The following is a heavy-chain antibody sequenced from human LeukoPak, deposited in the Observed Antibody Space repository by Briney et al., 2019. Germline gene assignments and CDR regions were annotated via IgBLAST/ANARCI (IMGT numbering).Heavy chain of an antibody. V-gene: IGHV3-23*01. CDR2: ISGSGGAT. CDR3: SRDDNWGQENFDY. CDR1: GFTFNTYG. D-gene: IGHD7-27*01. J-gene: IGHJ4*02. Sequence: GGTLRLSCAASGFTFNTYGMSWVRQAPGKGLEWVSGISGSGGATYYADSVKGRFTISRDNAKNSLYLQMNSLRAEDTAVYYCSRDDNWGQENFDYWGQGTLVTVSS.